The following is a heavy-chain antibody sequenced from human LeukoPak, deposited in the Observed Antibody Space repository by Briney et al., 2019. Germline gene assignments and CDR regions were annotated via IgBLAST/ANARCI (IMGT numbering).Heavy chain of an antibody. CDR2: INHSGST. D-gene: IGHD4-11*01. CDR1: GGSFSGYY. J-gene: IGHJ6*02. CDR3: ATVYSKKGYYYGMDV. Sequence: SETLSLTCAVYGGSFSGYYWSWIRQPPGKGLEWIGEINHSGSTNYNPSLKSRVTISVDTSKNQFSLKLSSVTAADTAVYYCATVYSKKGYYYGMDVWGQGTTVTVSS. V-gene: IGHV4-34*01.